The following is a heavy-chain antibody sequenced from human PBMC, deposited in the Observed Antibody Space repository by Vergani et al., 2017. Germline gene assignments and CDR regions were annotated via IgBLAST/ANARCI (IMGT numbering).Heavy chain of an antibody. CDR2: INPSGGST. CDR1: GYTFTRYY. CDR3: ARDATLSLNYGSGVDY. Sequence: QVQLVQSGAEVQKPGASVNVSCKASGYTFTRYYIHWVRQAPGQGLEWMGIINPSGGSTNYAQKFQGRVTMTRDTSTSTVYMELSSLRSEDTAVYYCARDATLSLNYGSGVDYWGQGTLVTVSS. J-gene: IGHJ4*02. V-gene: IGHV1-46*01. D-gene: IGHD3-10*01.